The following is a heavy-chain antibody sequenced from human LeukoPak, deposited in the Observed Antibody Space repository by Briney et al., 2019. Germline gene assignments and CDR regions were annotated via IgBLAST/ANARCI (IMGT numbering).Heavy chain of an antibody. D-gene: IGHD3-22*01. V-gene: IGHV4-59*08. CDR1: GGSISSHY. J-gene: IGHJ4*02. CDR2: IYYSGST. Sequence: SETLSLTCSVSGGSISSHYWSWIRQPPGKGLEWIGYIYYSGSTKYNPSLKSRVTISVDTSKNQFSLKLSSVTAADTAVYYCARSGYYYDSLDYWGQGTLVTVSS. CDR3: ARSGYYYDSLDY.